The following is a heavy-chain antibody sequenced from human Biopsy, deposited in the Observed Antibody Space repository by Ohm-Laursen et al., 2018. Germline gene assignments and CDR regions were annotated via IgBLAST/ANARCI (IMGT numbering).Heavy chain of an antibody. CDR2: IYPGGST. V-gene: IGHV4-4*07. D-gene: IGHD3-22*01. J-gene: IGHJ3*01. CDR1: GRDINNYY. Sequence: SETLSLTCNVSGRDINNYYWSWIRQPAGKGLEWIGRIYPGGSTNNNPSLKSRVTMSVDTSKKQLSLGLRSVTAADTAMYYCASVVLGPTNDAFDLWGQGTMVVVSS. CDR3: ASVVLGPTNDAFDL.